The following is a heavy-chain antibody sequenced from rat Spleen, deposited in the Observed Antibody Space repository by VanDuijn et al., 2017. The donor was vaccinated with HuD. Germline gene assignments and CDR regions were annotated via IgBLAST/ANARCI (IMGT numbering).Heavy chain of an antibody. J-gene: IGHJ2*01. Sequence: EVQLVESGGALVQPGRSLKLSCAASGFTFNSYDMAWVRQAPTKGLEWVASISTGGGNTYYRDSVKGRFTISRDNTKSTLYLQMDSLRSEDTATYYCARQVTALDYWGQGVMATVSS. D-gene: IGHD1-10*01. CDR1: GFTFNSYD. V-gene: IGHV5-25*01. CDR3: ARQVTALDY. CDR2: ISTGGGNT.